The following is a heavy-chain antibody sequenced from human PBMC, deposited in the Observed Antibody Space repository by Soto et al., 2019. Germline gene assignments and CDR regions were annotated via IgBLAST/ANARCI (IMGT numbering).Heavy chain of an antibody. CDR2: ISYDGSNK. V-gene: IGHV3-30-3*01. CDR1: GFTFSSYA. J-gene: IGHJ4*02. D-gene: IGHD6-13*01. CDR3: ARVRRGLGGYSSSWYYFDY. Sequence: GGSLRLSCAASGFTFSSYAMHWVRQAPGKGLEWVAVISYDGSNKYYADSVKGRFTISRDNSKNTLYLQMNSLRAEDTAVYYCARVRRGLGGYSSSWYYFDYWCQGT.